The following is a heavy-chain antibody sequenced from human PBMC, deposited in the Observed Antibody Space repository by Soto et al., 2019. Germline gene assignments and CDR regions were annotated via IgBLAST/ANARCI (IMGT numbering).Heavy chain of an antibody. Sequence: SETQSLTCAVSGGSISSGDYYWSWIRQPPGKGLEWIGYIYYSGSTYYNPSLKSRVTISVDTSKNQFSLKLSSVTAADTAVCNCATVSWNYHGFLAVEIWRKGTWVTV. V-gene: IGHV4-30-4*01. D-gene: IGHD1-7*01. CDR1: GGSISSGDYY. CDR2: IYYSGST. J-gene: IGHJ3*02. CDR3: ATVSWNYHGFLAVEI.